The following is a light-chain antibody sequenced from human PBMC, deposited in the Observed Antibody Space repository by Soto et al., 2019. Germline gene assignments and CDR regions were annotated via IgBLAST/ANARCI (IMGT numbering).Light chain of an antibody. CDR2: DAS. V-gene: IGKV3-15*01. CDR3: QQYNSWPPRT. Sequence: EIVMTQSPATLSVSPGERATLSCRASQSVITNLAWYQQKSGQAPRLLIYDASTRTTDIPARFSGRGSGTEFTLTISNLQSEDSAVYYCQQYNSWPPRTFGPGTKVDIK. J-gene: IGKJ1*01. CDR1: QSVITN.